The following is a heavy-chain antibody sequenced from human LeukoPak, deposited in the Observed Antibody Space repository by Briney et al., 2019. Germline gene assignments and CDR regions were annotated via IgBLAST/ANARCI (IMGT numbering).Heavy chain of an antibody. CDR3: ARENWGFFDY. V-gene: IGHV4-4*07. Sequence: PSEALSLTCALSGGSFSNYYWSWIRQPAGKGLEWIGRIYADGRTDYNPSLKSRVTVSADTSKNHFSLRLNSVTAADTAVHYCARENWGFFDYWGQGTLVTVSS. J-gene: IGHJ4*02. D-gene: IGHD3-16*01. CDR1: GGSFSNYY. CDR2: IYADGRT.